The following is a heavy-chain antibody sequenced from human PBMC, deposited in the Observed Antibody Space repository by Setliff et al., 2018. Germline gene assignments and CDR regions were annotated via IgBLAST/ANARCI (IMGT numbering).Heavy chain of an antibody. CDR3: AKDLASWSPDR. CDR2: IYYSGST. V-gene: IGHV4-31*03. CDR1: GGPISSGGYY. Sequence: PSETLSLTCTVSGGPISSGGYYWSWIRQHPGKGLEWIGYIYYSGSTYYNPSLKSRVTISVDTSKNQFSLKLNYVTAADTAVYYCAKDLASWSPDRWGLGTLVTVSS. J-gene: IGHJ4*02. D-gene: IGHD3-3*01.